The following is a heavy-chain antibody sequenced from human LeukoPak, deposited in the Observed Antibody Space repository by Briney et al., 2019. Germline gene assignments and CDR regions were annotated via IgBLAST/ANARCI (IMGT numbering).Heavy chain of an antibody. D-gene: IGHD3-3*01. V-gene: IGHV3-30-3*01. Sequence: PGRSLRLSCAASGFTFSSYAMHWVRQAPGKGLEGVAVISYDGSNKYYADSVKGRFTISRDNSKNTLYLQMNSLRAEDTAVYYCARDPPAEYYDFWTRLYGMDVWGQGTTVTVSS. CDR1: GFTFSSYA. J-gene: IGHJ6*02. CDR3: ARDPPAEYYDFWTRLYGMDV. CDR2: ISYDGSNK.